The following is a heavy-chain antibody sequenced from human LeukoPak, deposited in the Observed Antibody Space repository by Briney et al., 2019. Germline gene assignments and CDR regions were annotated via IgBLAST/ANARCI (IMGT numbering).Heavy chain of an antibody. CDR2: IYHSGST. D-gene: IGHD6-13*01. V-gene: IGHV4-38-2*02. CDR1: GYSISSGYY. Sequence: NPSETLSLTCAVSGYSISSGYYWGWIRQPPGKGLEWIGSIYHSGSTYYNPSLKSRVTISVDTSKNQFSLKLSSVTAAVTAVYYCARDNGSSWYADYWGQGTLVTVSS. J-gene: IGHJ4*02. CDR3: ARDNGSSWYADY.